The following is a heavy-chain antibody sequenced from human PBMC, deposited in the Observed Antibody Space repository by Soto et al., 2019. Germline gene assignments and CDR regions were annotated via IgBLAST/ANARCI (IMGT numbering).Heavy chain of an antibody. V-gene: IGHV3-23*01. D-gene: IGHD3-3*01. J-gene: IGHJ3*01. CDR1: DFTFDSYA. CDR3: AKDTVGGYSFWSGYYSDGLDV. CDR2: ISGSADGT. Sequence: EVKLLESGGGLAQPGGSLRLSCVGSDFTFDSYAISWVRQAPGERLQWIAAISGSADGTDYAHSVRGRFTISRDNAKKTVHLQMDSLRVEDTAVYFCAKDTVGGYSFWSGYYSDGLDVWGQGTLVTVS.